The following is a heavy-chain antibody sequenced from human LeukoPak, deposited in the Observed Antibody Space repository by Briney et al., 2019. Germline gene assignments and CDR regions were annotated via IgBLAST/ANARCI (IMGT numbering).Heavy chain of an antibody. CDR3: ISLDYYGSGSLD. Sequence: GGSLRLSCAASGFTFSGSAMHWVRQASGKGLEWVGRIRSKANSYATAYAASVKGRFTISRDDSKNMAYLQMNSLKTEDTAVYYCISLDYYGSGSLDWGQGTLVTVSS. CDR2: IRSKANSYAT. V-gene: IGHV3-73*01. CDR1: GFTFSGSA. D-gene: IGHD3-10*01. J-gene: IGHJ4*02.